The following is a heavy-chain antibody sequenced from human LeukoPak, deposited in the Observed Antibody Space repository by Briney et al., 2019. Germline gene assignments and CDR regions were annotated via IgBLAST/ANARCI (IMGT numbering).Heavy chain of an antibody. V-gene: IGHV3-23*01. J-gene: IGHJ4*02. Sequence: PGGSLRLSCAASGFTFSSYAMSWVRQAPGKGLEWVSAISGSGGSTYYADSVKGRFTISRDNSKNTLYLQMNNLRAEDTAVYYCAKDLDYYGSGSPTYWGQGTLVTVSS. CDR2: ISGSGGST. CDR1: GFTFSSYA. D-gene: IGHD3-10*01. CDR3: AKDLDYYGSGSPTY.